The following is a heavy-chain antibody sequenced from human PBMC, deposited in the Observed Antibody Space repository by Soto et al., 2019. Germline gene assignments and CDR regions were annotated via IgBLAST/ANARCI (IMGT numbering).Heavy chain of an antibody. CDR3: ARDWLGIDY. V-gene: IGHV1-18*01. J-gene: IGHJ4*02. D-gene: IGHD3-10*01. Sequence: QVQLVQSGAEVKKPGASVKVSCKASGYTFTSYGISWVRQAPGQGREWMGRINPYNGNTNYAQKLRGRVPMPTDTSTNTAYRELRSLRSDDTAVYYCARDWLGIDYWGQGTLVTVSS. CDR2: INPYNGNT. CDR1: GYTFTSYG.